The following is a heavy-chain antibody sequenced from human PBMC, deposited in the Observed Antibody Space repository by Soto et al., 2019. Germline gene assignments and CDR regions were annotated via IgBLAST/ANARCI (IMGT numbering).Heavy chain of an antibody. CDR3: ASEYCSSFDY. Sequence: GGSLRLSCAASGFTFSSYWMSWVRHPPGKGLEWVGNIKQNGSEKYYVYPVKGRCTISRDNAKNSLYLQMNSLRAEDTAVYYCASEYCSSFDYWGQGTLVTVSS. D-gene: IGHD6-6*01. CDR2: IKQNGSEK. J-gene: IGHJ4*02. CDR1: GFTFSSYW. V-gene: IGHV3-7*03.